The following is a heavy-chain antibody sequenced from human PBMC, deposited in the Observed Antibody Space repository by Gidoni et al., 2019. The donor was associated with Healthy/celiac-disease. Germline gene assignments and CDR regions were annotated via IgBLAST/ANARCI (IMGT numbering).Heavy chain of an antibody. D-gene: IGHD3-22*01. Sequence: QVQLQESGPGLVKPSQTLSLTCTVSGGSISSGDYSWSWIRQPPGKGLELIVYTYYSGSTYYNPSLKSRVTISVDTSKNQFSLKLSSVTAADTAVYYCARNPYDSSGHHAFDIWGQGTMVTVSS. V-gene: IGHV4-30-4*01. CDR2: TYYSGST. CDR1: GGSISSGDYS. CDR3: ARNPYDSSGHHAFDI. J-gene: IGHJ3*02.